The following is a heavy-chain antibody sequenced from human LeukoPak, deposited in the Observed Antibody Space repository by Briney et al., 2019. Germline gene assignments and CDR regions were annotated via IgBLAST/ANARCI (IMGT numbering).Heavy chain of an antibody. J-gene: IGHJ4*02. CDR3: ARASTKGLL. Sequence: PSETLSLTCAVYGGSFSGYYWTWIRQPPGKGLEWIGEISHSGGTSYNPSLKSRVTISLDTSKNQFSLKLSSVTAADTAMYYCARASTKGLLWGQGTLVTVSS. CDR2: ISHSGGT. V-gene: IGHV4-34*01. CDR1: GGSFSGYY.